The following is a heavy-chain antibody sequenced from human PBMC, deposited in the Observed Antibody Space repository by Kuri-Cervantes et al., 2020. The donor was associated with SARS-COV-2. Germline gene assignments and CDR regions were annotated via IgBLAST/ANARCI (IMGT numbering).Heavy chain of an antibody. Sequence: ESLKISCTVSGGSISSSSYYWGWIRQPPGKGLEWIGSIYYSGSTYYNPSLKSRVTISVDTSKNQFSLRLTSATAADTAVYYCGKVSWLQLWHRYSDSWGQGTLVTVSS. CDR1: GGSISSSSYY. J-gene: IGHJ4*02. D-gene: IGHD5-24*01. CDR3: GKVSWLQLWHRYSDS. CDR2: IYYSGST. V-gene: IGHV4-39*07.